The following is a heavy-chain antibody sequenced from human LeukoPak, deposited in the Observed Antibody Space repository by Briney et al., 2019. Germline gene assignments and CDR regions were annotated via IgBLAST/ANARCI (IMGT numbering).Heavy chain of an antibody. CDR1: GFTVSSNY. Sequence: GGSLRLSCAASGFTVSSNYMSWVRQAPGKGLEWVTVTSSAGTNNYYADSVKGRFTISRDNSKNTLYLQMNSLRAEDTAVYYCAKFTMVRGVYAFDIWGQGTMVTVSS. V-gene: IGHV3-30*18. D-gene: IGHD3-10*01. CDR3: AKFTMVRGVYAFDI. CDR2: TSSAGTNN. J-gene: IGHJ3*02.